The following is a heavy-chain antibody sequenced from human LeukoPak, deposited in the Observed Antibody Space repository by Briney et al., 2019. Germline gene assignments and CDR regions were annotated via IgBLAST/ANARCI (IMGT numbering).Heavy chain of an antibody. CDR2: ISSSGTYT. CDR3: ARSRGRSGIPYFFDY. D-gene: IGHD2-15*01. CDR1: EFTFSDYY. V-gene: IGHV3-11*06. J-gene: IGHJ4*02. Sequence: GGSLRLSCAASEFTFSDYYMSWIRQAPGKGLEGISYISSSGTYTNYADSVKGRYSISRDNAKNSLYLQMNSLRAEDTAVYFCARSRGRSGIPYFFDYWGQGALVTVSS.